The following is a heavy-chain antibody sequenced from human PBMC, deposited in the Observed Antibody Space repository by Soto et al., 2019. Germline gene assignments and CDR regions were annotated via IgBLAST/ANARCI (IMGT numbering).Heavy chain of an antibody. CDR1: YASINNYH. D-gene: IGHD3-10*01. Sequence: SETLSLTCTVSYASINNYHWTWIRQPPGKGLEWIAYIYYTGITNFNPSLKSRVTISVDTSKNQFSLKLNSMTAADTAVYYCARHNYGSGSTYFDYWGQGTLVTVSS. V-gene: IGHV4-59*08. J-gene: IGHJ4*02. CDR2: IYYTGIT. CDR3: ARHNYGSGSTYFDY.